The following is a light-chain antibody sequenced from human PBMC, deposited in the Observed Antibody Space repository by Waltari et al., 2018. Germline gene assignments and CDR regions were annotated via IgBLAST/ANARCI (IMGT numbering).Light chain of an antibody. J-gene: IGLJ3*02. V-gene: IGLV2-14*03. CDR3: SSYTSISTWV. Sequence: QSALTQPASVSESPGQSITISCTGTSSDVGGYNYVSWHQHHPGKAPKLMIYDVSHRPSGVSDLFSGSKSGNTASLTISGLQAEDEADYFCSSYTSISTWVFGGGTKLTVL. CDR1: SSDVGGYNY. CDR2: DVS.